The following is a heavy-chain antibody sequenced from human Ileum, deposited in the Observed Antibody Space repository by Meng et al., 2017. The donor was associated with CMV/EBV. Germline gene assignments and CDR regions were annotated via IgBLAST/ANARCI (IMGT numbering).Heavy chain of an antibody. CDR3: ARNVGFYSSQIAY. J-gene: IGHJ4*02. V-gene: IGHV4-39*07. CDR2: VYYSGTT. D-gene: IGHD3-3*01. Sequence: QQAGPGLVQPSGNLSLPCTASRGYTTSSTDDWGLIRQPPGKGLEWIGSVYYSGTTYYNPSLKSRVNMSIDTSKNRFSLKLSSATAADTAVYYCARNVGFYSSQIAYWGQGALVTVSS. CDR1: RGYTTSSTDD.